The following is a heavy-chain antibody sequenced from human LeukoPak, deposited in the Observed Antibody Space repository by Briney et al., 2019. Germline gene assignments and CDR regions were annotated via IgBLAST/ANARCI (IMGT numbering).Heavy chain of an antibody. V-gene: IGHV1-69*05. Sequence: GASVKVSCKASGGTFSSYAISWVRQAPGQGLEWMGGIIPIFGTANYAQKFQGRVTITTDESTSTAYMEPSSLRSEDTAVYYCARGRYNWNSRDAFDIWGQGTMVTVSS. CDR2: IIPIFGTA. CDR3: ARGRYNWNSRDAFDI. D-gene: IGHD1-7*01. CDR1: GGTFSSYA. J-gene: IGHJ3*02.